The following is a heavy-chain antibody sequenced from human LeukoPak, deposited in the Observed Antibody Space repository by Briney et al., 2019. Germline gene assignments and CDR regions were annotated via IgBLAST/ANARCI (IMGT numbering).Heavy chain of an antibody. V-gene: IGHV3-20*04. CDR3: ARDESRGSSSDPLYFDY. J-gene: IGHJ4*02. CDR1: GFTFDHYG. Sequence: GGSLRLSCAASGFTFDHYGMSWVRQAPGKGLEWVSGINWNGGSTGYADSVKGRFTISRDNAKNSLYLQMNSLRAEDTALYYCARDESRGSSSDPLYFDYWGQGTLVTVSS. CDR2: INWNGGST. D-gene: IGHD6-6*01.